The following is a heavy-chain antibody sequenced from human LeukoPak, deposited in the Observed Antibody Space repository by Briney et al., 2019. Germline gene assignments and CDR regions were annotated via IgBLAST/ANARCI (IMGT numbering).Heavy chain of an antibody. CDR1: GGSISSGSYY. J-gene: IGHJ3*02. Sequence: SETLSLTCTVSGGSISSGSYYWSWIRQPAGKGLEWIGRIYTSGSTNYNPSLKSRVTISVDTSKNQFSLKLSSVTAADTAAYYCARGTIPTSGAFDIWGQGTMVTVSS. D-gene: IGHD3-10*01. CDR2: IYTSGST. CDR3: ARGTIPTSGAFDI. V-gene: IGHV4-61*02.